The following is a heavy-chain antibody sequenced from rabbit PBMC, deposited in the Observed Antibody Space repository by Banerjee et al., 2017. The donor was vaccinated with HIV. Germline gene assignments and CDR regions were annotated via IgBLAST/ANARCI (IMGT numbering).Heavy chain of an antibody. CDR2: IYPDYGST. V-gene: IGHV1S47*01. CDR1: GIDFSSYG. CDR3: ARDLGYDDYGDYML. Sequence: EESGGDLVKPEGSLTLTCTASGIDFSSYGISWVRQAPGKGLEWIAYIYPDYGSTDYASWVNGRFTISLDNAQNTLYLQLTSLTAADTATYFCARDLGYDDYGDYMLWGQGTLVTVS. J-gene: IGHJ3*01. D-gene: IGHD2-1*01.